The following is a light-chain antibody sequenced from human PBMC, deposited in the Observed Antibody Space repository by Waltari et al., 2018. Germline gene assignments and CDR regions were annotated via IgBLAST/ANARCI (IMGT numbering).Light chain of an antibody. J-gene: IGKJ2*01. CDR2: WAS. CDR3: QQYYVSPYT. CDR1: QGVLYSSNDKNY. Sequence: DIVMTQSPDSLAVSLGERATINCKSSQGVLYSSNDKNYSAWYQQKPGQPPKLLIYWASTRESGVPDRFSGSGSGTDFTLTISSLQAEDVAVYYCQQYYVSPYTFGQGTKLEIK. V-gene: IGKV4-1*01.